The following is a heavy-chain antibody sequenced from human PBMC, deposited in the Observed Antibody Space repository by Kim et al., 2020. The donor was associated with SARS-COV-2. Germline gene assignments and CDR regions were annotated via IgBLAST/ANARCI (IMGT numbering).Heavy chain of an antibody. V-gene: IGHV3-21*01. Sequence: GGSLRLSCAASGFTFSSYSMNWVRQAPGKGLEWVSSISSSSSYIYYADSVKGRFTISRDNAKNSLYLQMNSLRAEDTAVYYCARDTAMVSNWFDPWGQGTLVTVSS. CDR1: GFTFSSYS. D-gene: IGHD5-18*01. CDR3: ARDTAMVSNWFDP. CDR2: ISSSSSYI. J-gene: IGHJ5*02.